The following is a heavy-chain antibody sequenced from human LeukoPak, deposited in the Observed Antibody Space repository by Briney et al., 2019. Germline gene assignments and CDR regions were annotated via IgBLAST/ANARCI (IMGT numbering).Heavy chain of an antibody. CDR3: ARDEVGAPPIDY. J-gene: IGHJ4*02. V-gene: IGHV3-74*01. CDR1: GLDFSSHW. D-gene: IGHD1-26*01. CDR2: IRGDGSLL. Sequence: PGGSLRLSCEAAGLDFSSHWMHWVRQAPGKGLVWISNIRGDGSLLGYADSVKGRFTVSRDNAKNPLFLHMTSLRAEDTAVYYCARDEVGAPPIDYWGQGALVTVSS.